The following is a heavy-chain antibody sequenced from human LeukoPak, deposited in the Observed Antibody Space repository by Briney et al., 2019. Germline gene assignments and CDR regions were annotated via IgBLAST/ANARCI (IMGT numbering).Heavy chain of an antibody. Sequence: SETLSLTCTVSGGSISSYYWSWIRQPPGKGLEWSGYIYYSGSTNYNPSLKSRVTISVDTSKNQFSLKLSSVTAADTAVYYCARHVIVPDSSGYPLDWGQGTLVTVSS. V-gene: IGHV4-59*08. D-gene: IGHD3-22*01. CDR2: IYYSGST. J-gene: IGHJ4*02. CDR3: ARHVIVPDSSGYPLD. CDR1: GGSISSYY.